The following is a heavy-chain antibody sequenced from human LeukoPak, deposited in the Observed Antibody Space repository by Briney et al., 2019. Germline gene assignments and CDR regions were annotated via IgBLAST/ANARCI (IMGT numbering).Heavy chain of an antibody. Sequence: GESLKISCKGSGFSFTSFWIGWVRQMPGKGLEWMGMISPPNSDIRYSPSFQGEDTISADKSISNAYLQWSRLQASDTAMCYCARSHGAYWGHGTLITVSS. CDR1: GFSFTSFW. J-gene: IGHJ4*01. V-gene: IGHV5-51*01. CDR2: ISPPNSDI. CDR3: ARSHGAY.